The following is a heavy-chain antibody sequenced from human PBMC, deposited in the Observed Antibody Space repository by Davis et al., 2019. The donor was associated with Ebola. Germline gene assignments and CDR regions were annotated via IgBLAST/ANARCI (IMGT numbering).Heavy chain of an antibody. CDR1: GFTFSSYW. V-gene: IGHV3-7*01. CDR3: ASDPFLYSSSWTGVDY. Sequence: GESLKISCAASGFTFSSYWMSWVRQALGKGLEWVANIKQDGSEKYYVDSVKGRFTISRDNAKNSLYLQMNSLRAEDTAVYYCASDPFLYSSSWTGVDYWGQGTLVTVSS. D-gene: IGHD6-13*01. J-gene: IGHJ4*02. CDR2: IKQDGSEK.